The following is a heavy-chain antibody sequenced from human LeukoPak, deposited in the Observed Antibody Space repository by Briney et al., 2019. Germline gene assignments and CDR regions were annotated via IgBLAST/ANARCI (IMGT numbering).Heavy chain of an antibody. V-gene: IGHV1-69*05. CDR1: GGTFSNYA. J-gene: IGHJ6*03. CDR3: ARSYGSGSYYLYYYYYMGV. CDR2: IIPLFGTA. Sequence: SVKVSCKASGGTFSNYAISWVRQAPGQGLEWMGGIIPLFGTADYAQKFQGRVTITTDESTSTAYMELSSLRSEDTAVYYCARSYGSGSYYLYYYYYMGVWGKGTTVTVSS. D-gene: IGHD3-10*01.